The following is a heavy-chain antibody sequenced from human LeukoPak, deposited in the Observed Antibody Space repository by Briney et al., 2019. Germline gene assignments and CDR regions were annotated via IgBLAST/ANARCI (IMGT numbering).Heavy chain of an antibody. CDR2: ISWNSGSI. CDR3: AKDMTYDFWSGPFDY. Sequence: GGSLRLSCAASGFTLNTYGTAWVRQAPGKGLEWVSGISWNSGSIGYADSVKGRFTISRDNAKNSLYLQMNSLRAEDTALYYCAKDMTYDFWSGPFDYWGQGTLVTVSS. D-gene: IGHD3-3*01. CDR1: GFTLNTYG. V-gene: IGHV3-9*01. J-gene: IGHJ4*02.